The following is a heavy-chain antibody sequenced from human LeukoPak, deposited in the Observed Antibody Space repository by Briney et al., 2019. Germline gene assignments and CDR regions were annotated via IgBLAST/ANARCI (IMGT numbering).Heavy chain of an antibody. CDR3: ARAGYCSSTSCYNFDY. D-gene: IGHD2-2*02. V-gene: IGHV3-64*01. Sequence: GGSLRLSCAASGFTFSSYAMHWVRQAPGKGLEYVSAISSNGGSTYYANSVKGRFTISRDNSKNTLYLQMGSLRAEDMAVYYCARAGYCSSTSCYNFDYWGQGTLVTASS. CDR1: GFTFSSYA. J-gene: IGHJ4*02. CDR2: ISSNGGST.